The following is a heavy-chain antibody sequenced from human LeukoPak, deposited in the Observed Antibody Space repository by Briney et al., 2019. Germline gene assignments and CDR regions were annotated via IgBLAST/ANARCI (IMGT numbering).Heavy chain of an antibody. Sequence: PSETLSLTCAVYGGSFSGYYWSWIRQPPGKGLEWIGEINYSGSTNYNPSLKSRVTISVDTSKNQFSLKLSSVTAADTAVYYCARLLIAAAGPFDYWGQGTLVTVSS. CDR1: GGSFSGYY. CDR3: ARLLIAAAGPFDY. D-gene: IGHD6-13*01. J-gene: IGHJ4*02. CDR2: INYSGST. V-gene: IGHV4-34*01.